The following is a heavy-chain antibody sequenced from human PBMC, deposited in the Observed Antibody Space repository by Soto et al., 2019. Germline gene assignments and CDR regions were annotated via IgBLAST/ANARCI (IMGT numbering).Heavy chain of an antibody. J-gene: IGHJ4*02. CDR1: GFTFSSYA. V-gene: IGHV3-30-3*01. CDR3: ARGGARSSSSQIPPNDY. Sequence: GGSLRLSCXASGFTFSSYAMHWVRQAPGKGLERVAVISYDGSNKYYADSVKGRFTISRDNSKNTLYLQMSSLRSEDTAVYYCARGGARSSSSQIPPNDYWGQGTLVTVSS. CDR2: ISYDGSNK. D-gene: IGHD6-6*01.